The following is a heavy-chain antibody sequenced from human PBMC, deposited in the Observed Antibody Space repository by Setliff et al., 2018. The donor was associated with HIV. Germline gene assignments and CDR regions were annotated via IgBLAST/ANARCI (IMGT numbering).Heavy chain of an antibody. CDR2: VSSSSTNFT. D-gene: IGHD6-13*01. CDR1: GDSISGYY. Sequence: LSLTCTVSGDSISGYYWTWIRQAPGKGLEWVSYVSSSSTNFTKYADSVKGRFTVSRDNAKNSLYLQMNSLRAEDTAVYYCARGGDRQQLVLIDYWGQGTLVTVSS. CDR3: ARGGDRQQLVLIDY. V-gene: IGHV3-11*05. J-gene: IGHJ4*02.